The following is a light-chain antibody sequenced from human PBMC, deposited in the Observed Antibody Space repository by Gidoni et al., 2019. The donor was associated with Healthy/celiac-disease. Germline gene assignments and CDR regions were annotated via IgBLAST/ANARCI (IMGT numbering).Light chain of an antibody. V-gene: IGKV3-20*01. Sequence: EIVLRQSPGTLSLSPGERATLSCRASQSVSSSYLAWYQQKPGQAPRLLIYGASSRATGIPDRFSGSGSGTDFTLTISRLEPEDFAVYYCQQYGSCPRTFAQGPKVEIK. CDR3: QQYGSCPRT. CDR1: QSVSSSY. CDR2: GAS. J-gene: IGKJ1*01.